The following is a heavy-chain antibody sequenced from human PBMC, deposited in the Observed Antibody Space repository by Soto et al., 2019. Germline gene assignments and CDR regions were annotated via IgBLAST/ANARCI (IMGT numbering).Heavy chain of an antibody. D-gene: IGHD2-8*02. CDR1: GYTSSNYG. V-gene: IGHV1-18*01. CDR3: AYLQGYGWSWFDP. Sequence: QVQLVQSGAEVKKPGASVKVSCKASGYTSSNYGITWVRQAPGQGPEWMGWISADSDHTGYAQKLQGIVTLTTDTSTNTAYMELTSLRSDDTAVYYCAYLQGYGWSWFDPWGQGTLVTVSS. J-gene: IGHJ5*02. CDR2: ISADSDHT.